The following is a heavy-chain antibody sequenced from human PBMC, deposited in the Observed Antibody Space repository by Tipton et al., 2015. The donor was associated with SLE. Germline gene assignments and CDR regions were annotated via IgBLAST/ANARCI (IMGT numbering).Heavy chain of an antibody. CDR1: GGSIGSSY. J-gene: IGHJ4*02. D-gene: IGHD3-10*01. CDR3: TRHANSRSYYTVLDY. Sequence: TLSLTCNVSGGSIGSSYWGWIRQPPGKGLEWSGHIHYSGNTNYNPSLKNRVTISVDTSRDQFSLNLNSVTAADTAVYYCTRHANSRSYYTVLDYWGQGTLIPVSS. V-gene: IGHV4-59*08. CDR2: IHYSGNT.